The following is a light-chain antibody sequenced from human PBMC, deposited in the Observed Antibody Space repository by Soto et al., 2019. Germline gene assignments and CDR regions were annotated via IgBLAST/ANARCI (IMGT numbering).Light chain of an antibody. CDR2: DVS. CDR1: SSDVGAYNY. CDR3: SSYTSSSIFYV. V-gene: IGLV2-14*03. J-gene: IGLJ1*01. Sequence: QSALTQPASVSGSPGQSITISCTGTSSDVGAYNYVSWYQQHPGKAPKLMIYDVSNRPSGVSNRFSGSKSGNTASLTISGLQAEDEAYYFCSSYTSSSIFYVFGALTYDTVL.